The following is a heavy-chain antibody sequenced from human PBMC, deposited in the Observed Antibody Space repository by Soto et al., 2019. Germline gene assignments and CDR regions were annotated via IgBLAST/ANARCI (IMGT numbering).Heavy chain of an antibody. CDR3: AKGKGTSAYYYCDN. CDR2: ISASGENT. J-gene: IGHJ4*02. D-gene: IGHD2-2*01. CDR1: GFTFSSYV. V-gene: IGHV3-23*01. Sequence: LRLSCAASGFTFSSYVMNWVRQAPGKGLEWVSAISASGENTYYADSVKGRFTISRDNSKNTLYLQMNSLRAEDTAVYSCAKGKGTSAYYYCDNWGQGTLVTVSS.